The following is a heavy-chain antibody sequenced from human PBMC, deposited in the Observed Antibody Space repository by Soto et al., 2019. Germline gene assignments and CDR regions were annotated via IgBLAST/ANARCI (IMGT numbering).Heavy chain of an antibody. V-gene: IGHV1-2*02. J-gene: IGHJ4*02. CDR1: GYTFTGYY. D-gene: IGHD3-16*02. CDR2: INPNSGGT. Sequence: ASVKVSCKASGYTFTGYYMHWVRQAPGQGLEWMGWINPNSGGTNYAQKFQGRVTMTRDTSISTAYMELSRLRSDDTAVYYCARGGPVITFGGVIVPPDYWGQGTLVTVSS. CDR3: ARGGPVITFGGVIVPPDY.